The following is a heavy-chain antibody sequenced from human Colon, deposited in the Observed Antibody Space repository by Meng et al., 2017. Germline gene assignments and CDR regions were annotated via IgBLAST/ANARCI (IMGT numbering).Heavy chain of an antibody. CDR3: ANIRDRSFSDS. V-gene: IGHV4-34*01. CDR2: INHAGTA. J-gene: IGHJ4*02. D-gene: IGHD1-26*01. CDR1: GESISTFY. Sequence: QLRSQQWGDEIPKPSDALSLTCAVYGESISTFYWAWIRQSPGKGLEWIGEINHAGTAYYNPSLKSRVTLSIDTSRNQFSLNLRSVTAADTAVYYCANIRDRSFSDSWGQGTLVTVSS.